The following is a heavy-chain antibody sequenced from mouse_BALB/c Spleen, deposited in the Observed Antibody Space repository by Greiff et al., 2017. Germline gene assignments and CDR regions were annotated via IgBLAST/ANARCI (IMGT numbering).Heavy chain of an antibody. V-gene: IGHV1-12*01. CDR1: GYTLTSYN. Sequence: QVQLQQSGSELVKPGASVKMSCKASGYTLTSYNMYWVKQTPGQGLEWIGAIYPGNGDTTYNQKFKGKATLTADKSSSTAYMQLSSLTSEDSAVYSCARSAGAYCHYDYAREYWGHRTSVP. CDR3: ARSAGAYCHYDYAREY. D-gene: IGHD2-1*01. J-gene: IGHJ4*01. CDR2: IYPGNGDT.